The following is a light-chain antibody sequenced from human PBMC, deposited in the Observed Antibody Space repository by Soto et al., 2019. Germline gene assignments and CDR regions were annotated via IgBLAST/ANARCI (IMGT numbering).Light chain of an antibody. J-gene: IGKJ5*01. CDR3: QQYDNLPIT. V-gene: IGKV1-33*01. CDR1: HDITNY. Sequence: DIQMTQAPSSLSASVGDRVTITCQASHDITNYLNWYQHKPGKAPQLLIYDASILEIGVPSRFSGSGAGTDFTFTISTLQPEDIAVYYCQQYDNLPITFGQGTRLEV. CDR2: DAS.